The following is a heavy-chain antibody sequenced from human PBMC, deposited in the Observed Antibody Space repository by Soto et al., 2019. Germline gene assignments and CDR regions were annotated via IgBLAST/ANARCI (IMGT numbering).Heavy chain of an antibody. CDR2: ILVDGRT. J-gene: IGHJ3*02. V-gene: IGHV3-23*01. Sequence: GGSLRLSCAASGFICSSYDMSWARQAPGKGLEWVSTILVDGRTFYVDSVKGRFTISRDTSQNTVYLQMNSLTAGDTALYYCAKATATGGGAFDICGQGTMVTVSS. D-gene: IGHD2-8*02. CDR3: AKATATGGGAFDI. CDR1: GFICSSYD.